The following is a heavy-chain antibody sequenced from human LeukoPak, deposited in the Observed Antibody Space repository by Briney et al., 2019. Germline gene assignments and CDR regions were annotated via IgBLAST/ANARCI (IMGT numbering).Heavy chain of an antibody. CDR3: ARGPSYYYDSSGYLYYFDY. CDR1: GFTFSDHY. CDR2: TRNKANSYTT. J-gene: IGHJ4*02. V-gene: IGHV3-72*01. D-gene: IGHD3-22*01. Sequence: GGSLRLSCAASGFTFSDHYMDWVRQAPGKGLEWVGRTRNKANSYTTEYAASVKGRFTISRDDSKNSLYLQMNSLKTEDTAVYYCARGPSYYYDSSGYLYYFDYWGRGTLVTVSS.